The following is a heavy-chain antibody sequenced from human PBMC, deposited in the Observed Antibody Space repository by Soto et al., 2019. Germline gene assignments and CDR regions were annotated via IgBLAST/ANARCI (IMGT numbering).Heavy chain of an antibody. Sequence: DVQLVESGGDLVKPGGSLRLSCADSRFTFSGYWMYWVRQAPGQGLEWVANIKEDGSEKNYVDSVRGRFTISRDNAKNSLYLQMNSLRAEDTAVYYCARGARIWGQGTMVTVS. CDR1: RFTFSGYW. CDR2: IKEDGSEK. J-gene: IGHJ3*02. CDR3: ARGARI. V-gene: IGHV3-7*01.